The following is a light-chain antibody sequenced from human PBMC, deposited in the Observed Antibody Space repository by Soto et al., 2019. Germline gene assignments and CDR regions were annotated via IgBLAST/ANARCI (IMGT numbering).Light chain of an antibody. V-gene: IGLV2-14*03. CDR3: SSYTTSNTRQIV. Sequence: QSVLTQPASVSGSPGQSITLSCTGTSSDVGGYNYVSWYQHHPGKAPKLIIYDVTNRPSGVSNPFSGSKSGNTASLTISGLQPEDEADYYCSSYTTSNTRQIVFGTGTKVTVL. CDR2: DVT. J-gene: IGLJ1*01. CDR1: SSDVGGYNY.